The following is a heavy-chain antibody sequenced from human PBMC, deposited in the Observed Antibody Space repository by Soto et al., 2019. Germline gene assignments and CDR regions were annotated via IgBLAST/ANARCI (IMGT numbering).Heavy chain of an antibody. CDR1: GGSISSYY. D-gene: IGHD4-17*01. V-gene: IGHV4-59*01. CDR3: ARATTVTAIDN. CDR2: IYYSGST. J-gene: IGHJ4*02. Sequence: SDTLSLTCTVSGGSISSYYWSWIRQPPGKGLEWIGYIYYSGSTNYNPSLKSRVTISVDTSKNQFSLKLSSVTAADTAVYYCARATTVTAIDNWGQGTLVNVSS.